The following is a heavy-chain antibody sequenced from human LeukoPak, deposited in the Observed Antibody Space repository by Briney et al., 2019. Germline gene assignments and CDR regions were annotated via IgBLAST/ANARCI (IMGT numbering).Heavy chain of an antibody. V-gene: IGHV3-74*01. D-gene: IGHD1-26*01. CDR3: ARGGTYSYDACHI. CDR1: GFSINNYW. J-gene: IGHJ3*02. CDR2: ISGAGSTT. Sequence: GGSLRLSCAASGFSINNYWMHWVRQAPGKGLVWVSGISGAGSTTYYADSVKGRFTVSRDNAKNTLYLQMNSLRAEDTAVYYCARGGTYSYDACHICGQGTMVTVSS.